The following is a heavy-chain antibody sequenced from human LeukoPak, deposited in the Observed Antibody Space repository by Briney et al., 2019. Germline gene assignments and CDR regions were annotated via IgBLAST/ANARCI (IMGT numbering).Heavy chain of an antibody. CDR3: GRDWKLDY. Sequence: GGSLRLSCAASGFTFSSYGMHWVRQAPGKGLEWVAVIWYDGSNKYYADSVKGRFTIYRDNSRNTLYLQMRSLRVEDTAIYYCGRDWKLDYWGQGSLVTVSS. D-gene: IGHD1-1*01. CDR1: GFTFSSYG. J-gene: IGHJ4*02. V-gene: IGHV3-33*01. CDR2: IWYDGSNK.